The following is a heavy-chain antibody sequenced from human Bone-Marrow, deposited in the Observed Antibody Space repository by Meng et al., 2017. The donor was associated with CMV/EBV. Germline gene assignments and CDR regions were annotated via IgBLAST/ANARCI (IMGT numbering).Heavy chain of an antibody. D-gene: IGHD3-16*01. CDR1: GGSVSSGSYY. V-gene: IGHV4-61*01. J-gene: IGHJ4*02. CDR2: ISYSGST. CDR3: ARDLDLGY. Sequence: SETLSLTCTVSGGSVSSGSYYWSWIRQPPGKGLEWIGFISYSGSTNYNPFLKSRVTISAAASKNQFSLKLNSVPAADTAVYYFARDLDLGYWGQGTLVTVSS.